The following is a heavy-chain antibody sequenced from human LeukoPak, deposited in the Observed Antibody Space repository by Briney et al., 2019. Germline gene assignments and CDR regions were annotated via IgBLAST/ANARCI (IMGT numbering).Heavy chain of an antibody. Sequence: PSETLSLTRTVSGYSISSGYYWGWIRQPPGKGLEWIGSIYHSGSTYYNPSLKSRVTISVDTSKNQFSLKLSSVTAADTAVYYCARESSSSSGAFDIWGQGTMVTVSS. CDR2: IYHSGST. J-gene: IGHJ3*02. CDR3: ARESSSSSGAFDI. D-gene: IGHD6-6*01. V-gene: IGHV4-38-2*02. CDR1: GYSISSGYY.